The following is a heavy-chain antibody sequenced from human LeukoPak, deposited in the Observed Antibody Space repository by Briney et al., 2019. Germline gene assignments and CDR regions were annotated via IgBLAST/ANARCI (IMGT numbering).Heavy chain of an antibody. CDR1: GYSFTSYW. V-gene: IGHV5-51*01. Sequence: GESLQISCKGSGYSFTSYWIGWVRQMPGKGLEWMGIIYPGDSDTRYSPSFQGQVTISADKSISTAYLQWSSLKASDTAMYYCARGRIIVGATTPYFDYWGQGTLVTVSS. CDR2: IYPGDSDT. J-gene: IGHJ4*02. D-gene: IGHD1-26*01. CDR3: ARGRIIVGATTPYFDY.